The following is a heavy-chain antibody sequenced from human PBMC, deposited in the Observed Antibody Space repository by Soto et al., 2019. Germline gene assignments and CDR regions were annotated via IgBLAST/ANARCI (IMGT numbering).Heavy chain of an antibody. J-gene: IGHJ6*02. CDR2: ISYDGSNK. CDR1: GFTFSSYA. CDR3: ARVPWEYCSSTSCYTRQPYGMDV. V-gene: IGHV3-30-3*01. D-gene: IGHD2-2*02. Sequence: AGGSLRLSCAASGFTFSSYAMQWVRQAPGKGLEWVAVISYDGSNKYYADSVKGRFTISRDNSKNTLYLQMNSLRAEDTAVYYCARVPWEYCSSTSCYTRQPYGMDVWGQGTTVTVSS.